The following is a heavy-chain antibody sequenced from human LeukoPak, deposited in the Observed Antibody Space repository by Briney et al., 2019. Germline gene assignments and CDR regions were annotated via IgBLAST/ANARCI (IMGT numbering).Heavy chain of an antibody. CDR1: GGTFSSYA. V-gene: IGHV1-69*05. D-gene: IGHD5-18*01. J-gene: IGHJ4*02. Sequence: SVKVSCKASGGTFSSYAISWVRQAPGQGLEWMGGIIPIFGTANYAQKFQGRVTITTDESTSTAYMELSSLRSEDTAVYYCARDGPPSGYSYGHQFDYWGQGTLVTVSS. CDR2: IIPIFGTA. CDR3: ARDGPPSGYSYGHQFDY.